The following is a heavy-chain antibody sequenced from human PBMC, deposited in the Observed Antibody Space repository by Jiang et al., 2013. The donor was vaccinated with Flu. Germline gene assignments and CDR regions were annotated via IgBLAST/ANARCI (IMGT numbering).Heavy chain of an antibody. Sequence: LLKPSETLSLTCTVSGDSISRHYWSWIRQPPGKGLEWIGCMYHSATTNYNPSLKSRVTISLDTSKNQISLKLTSVTAADTAIYYCARDNWADYWGQGVLVTVSS. CDR1: GDSISRHY. CDR3: ARDNWADY. D-gene: IGHD1-1*01. J-gene: IGHJ4*02. CDR2: MYHSATT. V-gene: IGHV4-59*11.